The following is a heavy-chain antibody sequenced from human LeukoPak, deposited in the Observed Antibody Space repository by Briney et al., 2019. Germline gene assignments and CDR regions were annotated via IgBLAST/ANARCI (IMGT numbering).Heavy chain of an antibody. CDR2: IYPGDSDT. D-gene: IGHD3-22*01. J-gene: IGHJ3*02. Sequence: GESLKISCQASGYSFMTYWIGWVRQMPGKGLEWMAIIYPGDSDTKYSPSFQDQVTFSADKSINTAYLHWRSLKASDTAMYYCARLSMIDTFDIWGLGTVVTVSS. V-gene: IGHV5-51*01. CDR1: GYSFMTYW. CDR3: ARLSMIDTFDI.